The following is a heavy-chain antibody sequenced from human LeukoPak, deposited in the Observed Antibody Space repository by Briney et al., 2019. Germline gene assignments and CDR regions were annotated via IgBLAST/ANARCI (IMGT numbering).Heavy chain of an antibody. CDR2: INWNGGST. CDR1: GFTFDDYG. D-gene: IGHD5-18*01. CDR3: ARGGASGILDY. V-gene: IGHV3-20*04. Sequence: GGSLRLSCAASGFTFDDYGMRWVRQAPGKGLGWVSGINWNGGSTGYADSVKGRFTISRDNPKTSLYLQMNSLRAEDTALYYCARGGASGILDYWGQGTLVTVSS. J-gene: IGHJ4*02.